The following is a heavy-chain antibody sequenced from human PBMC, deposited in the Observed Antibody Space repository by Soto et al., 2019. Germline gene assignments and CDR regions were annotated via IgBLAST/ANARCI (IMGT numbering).Heavy chain of an antibody. CDR3: AKDSLRYYYDSSGYFPYYGMDV. CDR2: ISGSGGST. V-gene: IGHV3-23*01. J-gene: IGHJ6*02. Sequence: EVQLLESGGGLVQPGGSLRLSCAASGFTFSSYAMSWVRQAPGKGLEWVSAISGSGGSTYYADSVKGRFTISRDNSKNTLYLQMNSLRAEDMAVYYCAKDSLRYYYDSSGYFPYYGMDVWGQGTTVTVSS. CDR1: GFTFSSYA. D-gene: IGHD3-22*01.